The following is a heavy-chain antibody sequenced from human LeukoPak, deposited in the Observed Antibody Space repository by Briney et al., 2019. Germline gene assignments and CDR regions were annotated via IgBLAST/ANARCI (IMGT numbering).Heavy chain of an antibody. V-gene: IGHV3-7*05. J-gene: IGHJ6*02. D-gene: IGHD5-12*01. CDR1: EFIFRRYW. CDR3: ARDRDPGIRGYSGYGAYHYGLDV. CDR2: INQDGSEN. Sequence: PGGSLRLSCAASEFIFRRYWMTWVRQAPGKGLEWVANINQDGSENYYVDSVKGRFTISRDNAKKSLYLQMNSLRAEDTAVYYCARDRDPGIRGYSGYGAYHYGLDVWGQGTTVSVSS.